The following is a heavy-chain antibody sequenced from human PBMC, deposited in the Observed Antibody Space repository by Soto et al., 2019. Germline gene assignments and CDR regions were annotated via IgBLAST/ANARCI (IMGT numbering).Heavy chain of an antibody. CDR1: GGTFSSYA. V-gene: IGHV1-69*13. Sequence: GASVKVSCKASGGTFSSYAISWVRQAPGQGLEWMGGIIPIFGTANYAQKFQGRVTITADESTSTAYMELSSLRSEDTAVYYCARAVDDNSGYPYNWFDPWGQGTLVTVSS. CDR2: IIPIFGTA. D-gene: IGHD3-22*01. CDR3: ARAVDDNSGYPYNWFDP. J-gene: IGHJ5*02.